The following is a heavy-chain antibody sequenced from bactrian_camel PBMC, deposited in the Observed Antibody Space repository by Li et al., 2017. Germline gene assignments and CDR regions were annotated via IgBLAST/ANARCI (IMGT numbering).Heavy chain of an antibody. Sequence: HVQLVESGGGEVQAGGSLKLSCAGSAYILENCGMVWYRQTKGKEEKLVSVRKDGTPVYEDTVKGRFTLSHDNAKNSVDLQMNSLKPDDTAVYYCAATGQMLSVAGCRTQGTQVTVS. D-gene: IGHD1*01. CDR2: VRKDGTP. J-gene: IGHJ4*01. V-gene: IGHV3S60*01. CDR1: AYILENCG.